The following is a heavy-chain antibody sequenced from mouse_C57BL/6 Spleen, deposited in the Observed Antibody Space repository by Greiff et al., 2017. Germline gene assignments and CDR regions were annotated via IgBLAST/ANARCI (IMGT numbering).Heavy chain of an antibody. CDR3: ARSGGLRLDY. CDR1: GYAFTNYL. Sequence: ESGAELVRPGTSVKVSCKASGYAFTNYLIEWVKQRPGQGLEWIGVINPGSGGTNYNEKFKGKATLTVDKSSSTAYMQLSSLTSEDSAVYFCARSGGLRLDYWGQGTTLTVSS. D-gene: IGHD2-2*01. CDR2: INPGSGGT. J-gene: IGHJ2*01. V-gene: IGHV1-54*01.